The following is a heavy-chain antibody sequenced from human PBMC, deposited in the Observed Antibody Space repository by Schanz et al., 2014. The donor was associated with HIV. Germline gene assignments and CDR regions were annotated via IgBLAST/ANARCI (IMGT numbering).Heavy chain of an antibody. Sequence: EVQLLESGGGLVQPGGSLRLSCAASGFTFSTYAMSWVRQAPEKGLEWVSSAGTGGDTYYADSVKGRFTISRDNSKNTVYLQMDSLSAEDTAVYYCEKDLLSRYCSGGSCYSSYWGQGTLVTVSP. CDR2: AGTGGDT. D-gene: IGHD2-15*01. V-gene: IGHV3-23*01. CDR3: EKDLLSRYCSGGSCYSSY. CDR1: GFTFSTYA. J-gene: IGHJ4*02.